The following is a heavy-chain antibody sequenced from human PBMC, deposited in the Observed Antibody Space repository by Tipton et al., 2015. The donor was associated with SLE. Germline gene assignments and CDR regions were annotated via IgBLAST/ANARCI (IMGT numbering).Heavy chain of an antibody. J-gene: IGHJ4*02. CDR1: GGSVSSYY. CDR3: ARGPPLSNYFGY. V-gene: IGHV4-59*02. CDR2: IYYSGST. Sequence: TLSLTCTVSGGSVSSYYWSWIRQPPGKGLEWIGYIYYSGSTNYNPSLKSRVTISVDTSKNQFSLKLSSVTAADTAVYYCARGPPLSNYFGYWGQGTLVTVSS.